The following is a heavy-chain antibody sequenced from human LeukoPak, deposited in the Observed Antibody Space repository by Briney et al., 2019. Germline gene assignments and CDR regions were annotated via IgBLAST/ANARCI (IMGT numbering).Heavy chain of an antibody. D-gene: IGHD1-26*01. CDR2: IKRDGSEK. Sequence: GGSLRLSCTASGFTFSSYWMSWVRQAPGKGLEWVANIKRDGSEKYYVDSVKGRFTISRDNAKHSLYLQMNSLRAEDTAVYYCARHLSGVTGYPYRRGIDLWGQGPLVPLPS. V-gene: IGHV3-7*01. CDR3: ARHLSGVTGYPYRRGIDL. J-gene: IGHJ5*02. CDR1: GFTFSSYW.